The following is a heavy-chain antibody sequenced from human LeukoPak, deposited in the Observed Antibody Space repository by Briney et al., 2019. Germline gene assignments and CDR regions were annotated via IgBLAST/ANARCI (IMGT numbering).Heavy chain of an antibody. D-gene: IGHD1-1*01. Sequence: SETPSLTCTVSGGSISSYYWSWIRQPPGKGLEWIGYIYYSGSTTYNPSLKSRVSTSVDTSKNQFSLNPSSVTAADTAVYYCARGVAGTGLGGAFDYWGQGTLVTVSS. CDR3: ARGVAGTGLGGAFDY. V-gene: IGHV4-59*01. J-gene: IGHJ4*02. CDR1: GGSISSYY. CDR2: IYYSGST.